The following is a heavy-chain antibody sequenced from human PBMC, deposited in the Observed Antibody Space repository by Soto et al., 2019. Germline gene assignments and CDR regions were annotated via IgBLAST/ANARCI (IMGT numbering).Heavy chain of an antibody. Sequence: ASVKVSCKAAGGTFNSFSIDWVRQAPGQGLEWMGGIIPMSGRPNYAQRFQGRVTFSADKSTNTVYLEVNNLRHEDTAVYYCTRRGRQSANWFDPWGQGTLVTVSS. V-gene: IGHV1-69*06. CDR3: TRRGRQSANWFDP. CDR2: IIPMSGRP. CDR1: GGTFNSFS. J-gene: IGHJ5*02.